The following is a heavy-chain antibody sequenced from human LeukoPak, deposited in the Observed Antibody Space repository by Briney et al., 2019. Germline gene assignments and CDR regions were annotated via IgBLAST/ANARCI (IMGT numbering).Heavy chain of an antibody. Sequence: GGSLRLSCAASGFTFSSYSMNWVRQAPGKGLEWVANIKQDGSEKNYVDSVKGRFTISRDNSKNTLYLQMNSLRAEDTAVYYCARERDSDYYYGMDVWGQGTTVTVSS. V-gene: IGHV3-7*01. J-gene: IGHJ6*02. CDR1: GFTFSSYS. CDR2: IKQDGSEK. CDR3: ARERDSDYYYGMDV. D-gene: IGHD3-10*01.